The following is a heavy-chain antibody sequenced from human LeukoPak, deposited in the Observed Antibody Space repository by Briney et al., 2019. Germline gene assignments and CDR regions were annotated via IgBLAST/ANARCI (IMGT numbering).Heavy chain of an antibody. CDR3: ASGPYGSGGYVP. V-gene: IGHV3-11*06. D-gene: IGHD3-10*01. CDR1: GFAFSDHY. Sequence: GGSLRLSCVASGFAFSDHYMSWIRQVPGKGLEWVSYISSSGSYSNYADSVEGRFTISRDNAKSTLFLQMNSLRAEDTAVYYCASGPYGSGGYVPWGQETQVTVSS. CDR2: ISSSGSYS. J-gene: IGHJ5*02.